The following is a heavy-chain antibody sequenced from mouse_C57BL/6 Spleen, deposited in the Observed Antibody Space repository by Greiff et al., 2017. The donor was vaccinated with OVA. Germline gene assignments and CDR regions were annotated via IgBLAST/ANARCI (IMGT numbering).Heavy chain of an antibody. V-gene: IGHV1-52*01. D-gene: IGHD1-1*01. Sequence: VQLQQPGAELVRPGSSVKLSCKASGYTFTSYWMHWVKQRPIQGLEWIGNIDPSDSETHYNQKFKDKATLTVDKSSSTAYMQLSSLTSEDSAVYYCAVGAYYGSSPYAMDYWGQGTSVTVSS. CDR1: GYTFTSYW. J-gene: IGHJ4*01. CDR2: IDPSDSET. CDR3: AVGAYYGSSPYAMDY.